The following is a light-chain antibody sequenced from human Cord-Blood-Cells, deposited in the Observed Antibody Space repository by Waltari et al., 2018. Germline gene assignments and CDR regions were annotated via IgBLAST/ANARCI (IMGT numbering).Light chain of an antibody. CDR3: NSRDSSGNHVV. CDR1: RLRSYY. J-gene: IGLJ2*01. Sequence: SSELTQDPAVSVALGQTVRITCQGDRLRSYYASWNQQKPGQAPVLVMYGKNNPPSGIPDRISRSSSGNTASFTITGAQAEDEADYYCNSRDSSGNHVVFGGGTKLTVL. CDR2: GKN. V-gene: IGLV3-19*01.